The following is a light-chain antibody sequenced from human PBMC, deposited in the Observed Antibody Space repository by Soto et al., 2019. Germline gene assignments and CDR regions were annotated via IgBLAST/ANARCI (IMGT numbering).Light chain of an antibody. CDR3: QQLNRYPPT. J-gene: IGKJ2*01. V-gene: IGKV1-9*01. CDR1: QGISSY. CDR2: AAS. Sequence: IQLTQSPSSLSASVGARVTITCRASQGISSYLAWYQQKPGKAPKFLIYAASTLQRGVPSRFSGSGSGTDFTLNISRLQPEDFATYYCQQLNRYPPTFGQGTELEIK.